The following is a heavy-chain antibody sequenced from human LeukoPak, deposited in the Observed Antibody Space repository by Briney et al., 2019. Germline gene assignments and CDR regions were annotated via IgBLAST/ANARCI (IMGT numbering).Heavy chain of an antibody. CDR3: ARGRLYYDFWSGYLDYYYYYMDV. D-gene: IGHD3-3*01. CDR1: GGSISSYY. J-gene: IGHJ6*03. CDR2: IYTGGST. Sequence: SETLSLTCTVSGGSISSYYWSWIRQPAGKGLEWIGRIYTGGSTNYNPSLKSRVTMSVDTSKNQFSLKLSSVTAADTAVYYCARGRLYYDFWSGYLDYYYYYMDVWGKGTTVTVSS. V-gene: IGHV4-4*07.